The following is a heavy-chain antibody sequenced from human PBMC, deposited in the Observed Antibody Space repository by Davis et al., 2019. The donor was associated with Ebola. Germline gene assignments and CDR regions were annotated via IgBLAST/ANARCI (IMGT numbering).Heavy chain of an antibody. J-gene: IGHJ4*02. D-gene: IGHD5-12*01. CDR3: ARGGYSGQGL. V-gene: IGHV4-39*01. CDR2: IYYSGST. CDR1: GGSISSSSYY. Sequence: MPGGSLRLSCTVSGGSISSSSYYWGWIRQPPGKGLEWIGSIYYSGSTNYNPSLKRRLTISVATSKKQFYLKLSSVTVADTAVYYCARGGYSGQGLWGQGTLVSVSS.